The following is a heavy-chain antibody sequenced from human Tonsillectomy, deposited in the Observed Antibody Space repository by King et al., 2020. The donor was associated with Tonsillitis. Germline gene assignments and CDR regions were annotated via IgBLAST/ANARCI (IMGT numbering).Heavy chain of an antibody. D-gene: IGHD4-11*01. CDR3: AREQSTRVPHDAFDI. Sequence: QLVQSGAEVKKPGASVKVSCKASGYTFTDYYIHWVRQAPGQGLEWMGWINPYSGTTNSAQKFQGIFTMTRDTSINTAYMELSRLRSDDTALNYCAREQSTRVPHDAFDIWGQGTMVTVSS. CDR2: INPYSGTT. J-gene: IGHJ3*02. V-gene: IGHV1-2*02. CDR1: GYTFTDYY.